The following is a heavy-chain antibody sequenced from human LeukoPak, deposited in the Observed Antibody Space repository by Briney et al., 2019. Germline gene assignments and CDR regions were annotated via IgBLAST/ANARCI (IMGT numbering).Heavy chain of an antibody. CDR3: ARDLPEPRGYEYGDPKPNGFDI. CDR2: ITYDGSNI. J-gene: IGHJ3*02. Sequence: GGSLRLSCAASGFTFSSYSMHWVRQAPGKGLEWVSVITYDGSNIYYADSVKGRFTISRDNAKNTLYLQMNSLRAEDTAVYYCARDLPEPRGYEYGDPKPNGFDIWGQGTMVTVSS. D-gene: IGHD4-17*01. V-gene: IGHV3-30*04. CDR1: GFTFSSYS.